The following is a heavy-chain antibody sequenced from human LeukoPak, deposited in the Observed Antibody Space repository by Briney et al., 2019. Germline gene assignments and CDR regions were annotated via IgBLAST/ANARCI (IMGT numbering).Heavy chain of an antibody. CDR1: GFTFSSYE. D-gene: IGHD3-22*01. V-gene: IGHV3-48*01. J-gene: IGHJ4*02. CDR2: ISSSSSTI. CDR3: ARSPNYDSSGYFPTTGGDY. Sequence: PGGSLRLSCAASGFTFSSYEMNWVRQAPGKGLEWVSYISSSSSTIYYADSVKGRFTISRDNAKNSLYLQMNSLRAEDTAVYYCARSPNYDSSGYFPTTGGDYWGQGTLVTVSS.